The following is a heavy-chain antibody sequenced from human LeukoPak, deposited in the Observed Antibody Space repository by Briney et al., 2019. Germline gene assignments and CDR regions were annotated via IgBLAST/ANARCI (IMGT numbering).Heavy chain of an antibody. Sequence: SETLSLTCTVPVGSISSSSYYSGWIRQPPGKGLEWLGSIYYSGSPYYLRSLKSRVTIPVDRSKNQFALKLTSVTAADTAVYYCARDSGDIAAAAYYFDYWGQGTLVTVSS. CDR3: ARDSGDIAAAAYYFDY. J-gene: IGHJ4*02. CDR1: VGSISSSSYY. D-gene: IGHD6-13*01. CDR2: IYYSGSP. V-gene: IGHV4-39*02.